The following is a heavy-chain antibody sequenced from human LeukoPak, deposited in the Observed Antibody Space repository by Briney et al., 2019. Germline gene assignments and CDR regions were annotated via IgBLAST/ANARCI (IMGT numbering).Heavy chain of an antibody. D-gene: IGHD3-10*01. V-gene: IGHV3-66*01. CDR2: IYSGGST. J-gene: IGHJ4*02. CDR1: GFTLSSNH. CDR3: ARDGFGELSFDY. Sequence: GGSLRLSCAASGFTLSSNHMSWVRQAPGKGLEWVSVIYSGGSTYYADSVKGRFSISRDNSKNTLYLQMNSLRAEDTAVYYCARDGFGELSFDYWGQGTLVTVSS.